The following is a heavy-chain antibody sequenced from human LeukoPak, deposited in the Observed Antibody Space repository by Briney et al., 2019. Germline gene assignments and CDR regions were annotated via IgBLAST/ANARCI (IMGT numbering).Heavy chain of an antibody. Sequence: GGSLRLSCAASGFTFSNTWMAWVRQAPGKGLEWVANINQDGGTRQYADSVRGRFTISRDNAKNSLYLEMNSLRAEDTGLYHCARDMKGNLDYWGQGALVTVSS. J-gene: IGHJ4*02. D-gene: IGHD3-16*01. CDR1: GFTFSNTW. V-gene: IGHV3-7*01. CDR2: INQDGGTR. CDR3: ARDMKGNLDY.